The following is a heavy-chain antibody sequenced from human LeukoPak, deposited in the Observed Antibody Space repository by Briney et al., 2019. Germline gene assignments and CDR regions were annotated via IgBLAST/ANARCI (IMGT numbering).Heavy chain of an antibody. Sequence: ASVKVSCKASGYTFGGYFIHWVRQAPGQGLEWMGWINLLSGETNYTQKFEARVTMTRDTSITTAYMELTSLRFDDTAIYYCARIASDWGSKYWYFDLWGRGTLVTVSS. J-gene: IGHJ2*01. CDR1: GYTFGGYF. CDR3: ARIASDWGSKYWYFDL. V-gene: IGHV1-2*02. CDR2: INLLSGET. D-gene: IGHD2-21*01.